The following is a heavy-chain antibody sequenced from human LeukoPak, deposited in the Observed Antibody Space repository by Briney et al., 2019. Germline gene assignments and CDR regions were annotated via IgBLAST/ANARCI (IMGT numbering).Heavy chain of an antibody. D-gene: IGHD3-10*01. J-gene: IGHJ5*02. CDR3: AKDDKDGSGSYYNNWFDP. CDR1: GFTFSSYA. V-gene: IGHV3-23*01. CDR2: ISGSGGST. Sequence: GGSLRLSCAASGFTFSSYAMSWVRQAPGKGLEWVSAISGSGGSTYYADSVKGRFTISRVNSKNTLYLQMNSLRAEDTAVYYCAKDDKDGSGSYYNNWFDPWGQGTLVTVSS.